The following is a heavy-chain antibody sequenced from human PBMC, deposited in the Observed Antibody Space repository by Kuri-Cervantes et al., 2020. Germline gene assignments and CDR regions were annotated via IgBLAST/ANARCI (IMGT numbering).Heavy chain of an antibody. CDR1: GFTFSSYG. D-gene: IGHD5-18*01. CDR3: AREKSDTAMVTYQDY. V-gene: IGHV3-30*03. Sequence: LSLTCAASGFTFSSYGMHWVRQAPGKGLEWVAVISYDGSNKYYADSVKGRFTISRDNSKNTLYLQMNSLRAEDTAVYYCAREKSDTAMVTYQDYWGQGTLVTVSS. J-gene: IGHJ4*02. CDR2: ISYDGSNK.